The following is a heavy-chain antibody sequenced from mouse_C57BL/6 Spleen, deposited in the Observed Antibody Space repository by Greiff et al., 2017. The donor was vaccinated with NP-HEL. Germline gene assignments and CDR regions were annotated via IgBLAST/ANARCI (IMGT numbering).Heavy chain of an antibody. CDR1: GYTFTSYW. V-gene: IGHV1-50*01. Sequence: QVQLQQSGAELVKPGASVKLSCKASGYTFTSYWMQWVKQRPGQGLEWIGEIDPSDSYTNYNQKFKGKATLTVDTSSSTAYMQLSSLTSEDSAVYYCARGYGSSSLFDYWGQGTTLTVSS. CDR3: ARGYGSSSLFDY. D-gene: IGHD1-1*01. J-gene: IGHJ2*01. CDR2: IDPSDSYT.